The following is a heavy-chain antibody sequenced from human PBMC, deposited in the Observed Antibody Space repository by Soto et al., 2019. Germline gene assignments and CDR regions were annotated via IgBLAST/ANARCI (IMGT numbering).Heavy chain of an antibody. D-gene: IGHD5-18*01. CDR3: ARGPGYSYGYSVYYYYYGMDV. Sequence: SETLSVTCVIYVGSLSGIYWTWVRQPPGKGLEWIGEVSHSGSTNYSPSLESRVTISLDMSNNQFSLKLNSVTAADTAVYYCARGPGYSYGYSVYYYYYGMDVWGQGTTVTVSS. J-gene: IGHJ6*02. CDR2: VSHSGST. CDR1: VGSLSGIY. V-gene: IGHV4-34*01.